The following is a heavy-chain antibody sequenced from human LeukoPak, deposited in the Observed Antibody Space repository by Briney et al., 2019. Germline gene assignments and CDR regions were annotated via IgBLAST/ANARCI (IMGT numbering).Heavy chain of an antibody. CDR2: ISKDGGSNK. CDR3: AREVASTYNWFDP. CDR1: GFTFRNYG. D-gene: IGHD5/OR15-5a*01. Sequence: GGSLRLSCAASGFTFRNYGMHWVRQAPGKGLEWVAVISKDGGSNKYHADSVKGRFTISRDNSKNTLYLQMNSLRAEDTAVYYCAREVASTYNWFDPWGQGTLVTVSS. V-gene: IGHV3-30*03. J-gene: IGHJ5*02.